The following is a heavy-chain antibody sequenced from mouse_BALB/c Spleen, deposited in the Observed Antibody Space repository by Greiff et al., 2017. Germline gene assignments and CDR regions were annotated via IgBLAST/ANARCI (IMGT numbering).Heavy chain of an antibody. V-gene: IGHV5-9-4*01. CDR1: GFTFSSYA. Sequence: EVMLVESGGGLVKPGGSLKLSCAASGFTFSSYAMSWVRQSPEKRLEWVAEISSGGSYTYYPDTVTGRVTISRDNAKNTLYLEMSSLRSEDTAMYYCARDRYGRGTFAYWGQGTLVTVSA. D-gene: IGHD2-1*01. CDR3: ARDRYGRGTFAY. CDR2: ISSGGSYT. J-gene: IGHJ3*01.